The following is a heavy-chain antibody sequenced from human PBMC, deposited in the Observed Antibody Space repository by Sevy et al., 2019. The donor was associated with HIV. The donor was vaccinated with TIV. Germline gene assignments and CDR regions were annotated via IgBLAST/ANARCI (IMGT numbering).Heavy chain of an antibody. CDR2: ISGNGGST. D-gene: IGHD5-12*01. CDR1: GFTFSSYA. V-gene: IGHV3-23*01. J-gene: IGHJ4*02. Sequence: GGSLRLSCAASGFTFSSYAMSWVRQAPGKGLEWVSAISGNGGSTYYADSVKGRFTISRDTSKNTLYLQMNSLRAEDTAVYYCAKFGYSGDGRFYFDYWGQGTLVTVSS. CDR3: AKFGYSGDGRFYFDY.